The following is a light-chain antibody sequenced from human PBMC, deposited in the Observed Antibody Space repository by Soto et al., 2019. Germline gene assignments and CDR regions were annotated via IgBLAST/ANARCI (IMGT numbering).Light chain of an antibody. CDR3: QKYNSAPRT. V-gene: IGKV1-27*01. Sequence: DIQMTQSPSSLSASIGDRVTITCRASQGINSFLAWYQQKPGKVPKLLIYAASTLQSGVPSRFRGCGSGTDFTLTISSLQPEDAATYYCQKYNSAPRTFGQGTKVEIK. CDR1: QGINSF. CDR2: AAS. J-gene: IGKJ1*01.